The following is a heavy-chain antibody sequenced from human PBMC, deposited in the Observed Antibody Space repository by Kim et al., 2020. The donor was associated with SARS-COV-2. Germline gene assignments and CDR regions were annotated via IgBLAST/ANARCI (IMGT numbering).Heavy chain of an antibody. V-gene: IGHV4-31*02. CDR2: T. J-gene: IGHJ4*02. CDR3: ARDMGDYAFDY. Sequence: TYYNPALKSRVTISVDTSKNQYSLKLSSVTAADTAVYYCARDMGDYAFDYWGQGTLVTVSS. D-gene: IGHD4-17*01.